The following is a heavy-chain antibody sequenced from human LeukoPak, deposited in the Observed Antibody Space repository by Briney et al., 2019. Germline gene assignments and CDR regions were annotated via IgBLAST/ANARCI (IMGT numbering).Heavy chain of an antibody. CDR1: RGSVSSSTYY. Sequence: SETLSPTCTVSRGSVSSSTYYWSWVRQPPGKGLEWIASIYYTGSTYYNPSLKSRVTISLDMSKNEFFLTMTSVTAADTAVYFCTAEKNGSPHYWGQGTQVTVSS. J-gene: IGHJ4*02. CDR3: TAEKNGSPHY. V-gene: IGHV4-39*07. D-gene: IGHD2-8*01. CDR2: IYYTGST.